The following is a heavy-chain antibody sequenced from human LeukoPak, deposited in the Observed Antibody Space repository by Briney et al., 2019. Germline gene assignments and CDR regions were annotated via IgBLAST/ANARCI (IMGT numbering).Heavy chain of an antibody. CDR2: ISSSSSTI. CDR3: ARDDYGDYAWFDP. V-gene: IGHV3-48*04. D-gene: IGHD4-17*01. J-gene: IGHJ5*02. Sequence: GGSLRLSCAVSGFTFSSYSMNWVRQAPGKGLEWVSYISSSSSTIYYADSVKGRFTISRDNAKNSLYLQMNSLRAEDTAVYYCARDDYGDYAWFDPWGQGTLVTVSS. CDR1: GFTFSSYS.